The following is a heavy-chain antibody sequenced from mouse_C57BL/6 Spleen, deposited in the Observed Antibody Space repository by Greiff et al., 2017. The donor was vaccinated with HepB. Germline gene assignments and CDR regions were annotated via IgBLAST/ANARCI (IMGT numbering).Heavy chain of an antibody. V-gene: IGHV1-81*01. CDR2: IYPRSGNT. CDR1: GYTFTSYG. J-gene: IGHJ4*01. D-gene: IGHD2-4*01. CDR3: ARVRDIYYDYEGYYAMDY. Sequence: VMLVESGAELARPGASVKLSCKASGYTFTSYGISWVKQSTGQGLEWIGEIYPRSGNTYYNEKFKGKATLTADKSSSTAYMELRSLTSEDSAVYFCARVRDIYYDYEGYYAMDYWGQGTSVTVSS.